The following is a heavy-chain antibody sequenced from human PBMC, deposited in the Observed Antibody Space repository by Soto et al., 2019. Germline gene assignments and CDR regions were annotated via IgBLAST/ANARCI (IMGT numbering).Heavy chain of an antibody. V-gene: IGHV1-69*02. Sequence: SVKVSCKASGGTFSIYTISWVRQAPGQGLEWMGRIIPILGIANYAQKFRGRVTVTADKSTSTAYMELSSLRSEDTAVYYCARGSGKSAHYYYYYGMDVWGQGTTVTVSS. CDR2: IIPILGIA. CDR3: ARGSGKSAHYYYYYGMDV. D-gene: IGHD3-3*01. J-gene: IGHJ6*02. CDR1: GGTFSIYT.